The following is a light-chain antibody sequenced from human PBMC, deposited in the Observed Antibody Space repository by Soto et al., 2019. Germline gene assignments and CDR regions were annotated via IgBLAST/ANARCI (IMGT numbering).Light chain of an antibody. V-gene: IGLV2-14*01. CDR1: SSYVGGYNY. Sequence: QSVLTQPASVSGSPGQSITISCTGTSSYVGGYNYVSWYQQHPGKAPKLMIYEVSNRPSGVSNRFSGSKSGNTASLTICGLQAEDAADYYCSSYTSSSTWVFGGGTKLTVL. CDR2: EVS. J-gene: IGLJ3*02. CDR3: SSYTSSSTWV.